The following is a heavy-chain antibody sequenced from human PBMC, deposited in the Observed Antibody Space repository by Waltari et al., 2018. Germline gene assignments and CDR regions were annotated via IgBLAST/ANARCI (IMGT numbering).Heavy chain of an antibody. J-gene: IGHJ3*02. CDR1: GYPFTAYS. CDR2: INPNSDDA. D-gene: IGHD6-19*01. CDR3: ARDVAGSQGGAFDI. V-gene: IGHV1-2*02. Sequence: QVQLVQSGTEVKKPGASVKVSCKASGYPFTAYSMHWLRQAPGQGLEWRGCINPNSDDANYAQMFQGGVTMTMDTSIDTGYLELSSLRSDDTAVYYCARDVAGSQGGAFDIWGQGTMVTVSS.